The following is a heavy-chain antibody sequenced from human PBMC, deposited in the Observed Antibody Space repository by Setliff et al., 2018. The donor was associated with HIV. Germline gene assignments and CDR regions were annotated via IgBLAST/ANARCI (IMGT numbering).Heavy chain of an antibody. CDR2: IHYSGNT. CDR1: GGSISSGGYY. CDR3: AKRAVQDGTVTSSNWFES. Sequence: SETLSLTCTVSGGSISSGGYYWSWIRHHPGKGLEWIGYIHYSGNTYYNPSLRSRLTISVDTSKNQFSLKLSSVTAADTAVYYCAKRAVQDGTVTSSNWFESWGQGTLVT. D-gene: IGHD1-7*01. V-gene: IGHV4-31*03. J-gene: IGHJ5*01.